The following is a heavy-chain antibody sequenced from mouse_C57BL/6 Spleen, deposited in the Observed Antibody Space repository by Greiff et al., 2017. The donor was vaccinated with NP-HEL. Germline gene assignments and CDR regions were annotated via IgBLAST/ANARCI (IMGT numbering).Heavy chain of an antibody. V-gene: IGHV1-5*01. D-gene: IGHD1-2*01. CDR2: IYPGNSDT. Sequence: EVQLQQSGTVLARPGASVKMSCKTSGYTFTSYWMHWVKQRPGQGLEWIGAIYPGNSDTSYNQKFKGKAKLTAVTSASTAYMELSSLTNEDSAVYYCTREALSDWYFDVWGTGTTVTVSS. CDR1: GYTFTSYW. J-gene: IGHJ1*03. CDR3: TREALSDWYFDV.